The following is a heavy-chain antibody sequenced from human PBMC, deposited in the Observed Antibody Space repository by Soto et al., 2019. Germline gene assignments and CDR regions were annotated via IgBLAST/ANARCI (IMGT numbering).Heavy chain of an antibody. CDR2: SYPGDSDT. CDR1: GYSFTTYW. CDR3: AREAYYYDSSGYSPEAFDI. J-gene: IGHJ3*02. D-gene: IGHD3-22*01. V-gene: IGHV5-51*01. Sequence: PGESMKISCKGSGYSFTTYWIGWVRQMPGKGLAWMGISYPGDSDTRYSPSFQGQVTISADKSISTAYLQWSSLKASDTAMYYCAREAYYYDSSGYSPEAFDIWGQGTMVTVSS.